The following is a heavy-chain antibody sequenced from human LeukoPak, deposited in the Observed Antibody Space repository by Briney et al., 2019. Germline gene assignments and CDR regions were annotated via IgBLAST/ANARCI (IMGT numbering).Heavy chain of an antibody. J-gene: IGHJ6*04. CDR2: MNPNSGNT. Sequence: GASVKVSCKASGYTFTRYDINWVRQANGQGLEWMGWMNPNSGNTGYAQKFKGRVTITGNTSISTAYMELSSLTSEDTAIYFCARGSRLLRIGESVYYMDVWGKGTTVTVFS. D-gene: IGHD3-10*01. CDR3: ARGSRLLRIGESVYYMDV. V-gene: IGHV1-8*03. CDR1: GYTFTRYD.